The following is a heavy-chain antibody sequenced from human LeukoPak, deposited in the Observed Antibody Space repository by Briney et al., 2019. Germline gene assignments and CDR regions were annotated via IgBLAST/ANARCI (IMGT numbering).Heavy chain of an antibody. D-gene: IGHD1-26*01. CDR1: GGSISSYY. J-gene: IGHJ3*02. CDR2: IFYNGGP. Sequence: SETLSLTCTVSGGSISSYYWGWVRQSPGRGLEWLGNIFYNGGPYYNPSFKSRVAISVDTSKNHFSLTLNAVTAADTAVYYCASYSGIYSAFEIWSQGTLVTASS. CDR3: ASYSGIYSAFEI. V-gene: IGHV4-59*12.